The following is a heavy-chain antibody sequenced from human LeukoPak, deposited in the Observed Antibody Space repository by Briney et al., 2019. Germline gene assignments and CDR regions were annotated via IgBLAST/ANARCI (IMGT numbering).Heavy chain of an antibody. V-gene: IGHV4-34*01. Sequence: PSETLSLTCAVYGGSFSGDYWSWIRQPPGKGLEWIGEINHSGSTNYNPSLKSRVTISVDTSKNQFSLKLSSVTAADTAVYYCARGGYCSGGSCRYYYDSSGYAHGIYFDYWGQGTLVTVSS. CDR2: INHSGST. CDR1: GGSFSGDY. J-gene: IGHJ4*02. CDR3: ARGGYCSGGSCRYYYDSSGYAHGIYFDY. D-gene: IGHD2-15*01.